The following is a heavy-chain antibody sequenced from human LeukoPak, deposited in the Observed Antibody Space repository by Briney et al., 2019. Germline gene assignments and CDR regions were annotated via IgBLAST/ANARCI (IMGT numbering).Heavy chain of an antibody. CDR3: ARVRSGSGSYYHVIYYYYYMDV. CDR1: GYTFTGYY. Sequence: ASVKVSCKASGYTFTGYYMHWVRQAPGHGLEWMGRINPNSGGTNYAQKFQGRVTMTRDASISTTYMELSRLRSDDTAVYYCARVRSGSGSYYHVIYYYYYMDVGGKGTTVTVSS. D-gene: IGHD3-10*01. J-gene: IGHJ6*03. V-gene: IGHV1-2*06. CDR2: INPNSGGT.